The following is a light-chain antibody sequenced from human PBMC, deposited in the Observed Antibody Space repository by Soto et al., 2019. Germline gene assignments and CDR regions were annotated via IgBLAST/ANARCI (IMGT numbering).Light chain of an antibody. V-gene: IGKV1-39*01. CDR2: AAS. J-gene: IGKJ2*02. CDR3: QQGYSNPRT. CDR1: QSISTY. Sequence: DIQMTQSPSSLSASVGDRVTITCRASQSISTYLNWYQQIPGKAPKLLIYAASTLQSGVPSRFRGGGSGTDFTLTISSLQPEDFATYFCQQGYSNPRTFGQGTKLEIK.